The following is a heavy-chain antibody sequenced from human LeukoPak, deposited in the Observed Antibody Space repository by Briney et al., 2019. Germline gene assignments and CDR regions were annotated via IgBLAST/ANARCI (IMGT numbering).Heavy chain of an antibody. Sequence: GGSLRLSCAASGFGFSNYWMSWVRQAPGKGLQWVAYIKVDGTDKYYLDSVEGRFTISRDNAKNSLYLQMNRLRAEDTAVYYCTTIGGLGTDDYWGQGTLVTVSS. J-gene: IGHJ4*02. V-gene: IGHV3-7*01. CDR1: GFGFSNYW. D-gene: IGHD7-27*01. CDR2: IKVDGTDK. CDR3: TTIGGLGTDDY.